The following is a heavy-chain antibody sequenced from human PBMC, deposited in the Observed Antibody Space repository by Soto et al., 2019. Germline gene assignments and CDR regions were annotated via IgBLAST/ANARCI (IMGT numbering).Heavy chain of an antibody. CDR2: ISSSSSYI. CDR3: ARDQHYYDSSGYYPIDY. Sequence: PVGSLRLSCAASGFTFSSYSMNWVRQAPGKGLEWVSSISSSSSYIYYADSVKGRFTISRDNAKNSLYLQMNSLRAEDTAVYYCARDQHYYDSSGYYPIDYWGQGTLVTVSS. D-gene: IGHD3-22*01. J-gene: IGHJ4*02. V-gene: IGHV3-21*01. CDR1: GFTFSSYS.